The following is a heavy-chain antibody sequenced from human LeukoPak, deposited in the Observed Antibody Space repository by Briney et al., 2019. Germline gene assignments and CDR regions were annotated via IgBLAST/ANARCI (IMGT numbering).Heavy chain of an antibody. J-gene: IGHJ4*02. Sequence: GGSLRLSCADSGFTFRSYWMSWVRQAPGKGLEWVANIKQDGSEKQYVDSVKGRFTISRDNAKNSLYLQMNCLRAEDTAVYYCAKDSYYDSSGYFDYWGQGTLVTVSS. CDR1: GFTFRSYW. V-gene: IGHV3-7*03. D-gene: IGHD3-22*01. CDR2: IKQDGSEK. CDR3: AKDSYYDSSGYFDY.